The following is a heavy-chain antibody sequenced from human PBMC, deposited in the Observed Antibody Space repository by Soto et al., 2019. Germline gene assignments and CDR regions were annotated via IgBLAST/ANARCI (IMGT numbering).Heavy chain of an antibody. CDR1: GGTFSSYA. J-gene: IGHJ6*02. V-gene: IGHV1-69*13. Sequence: ASVKVSCKASGGTFSSYAISWVRQAPGQGLEWMGGIIPIFGTANYAQKFQGRVTITADESTSTAYMELSSLRSEDTAVYYCARSSIVLVPAAQNYYYGMDVWGQGTTVTVSS. CDR3: ARSSIVLVPAAQNYYYGMDV. CDR2: IIPIFGTA. D-gene: IGHD2-2*01.